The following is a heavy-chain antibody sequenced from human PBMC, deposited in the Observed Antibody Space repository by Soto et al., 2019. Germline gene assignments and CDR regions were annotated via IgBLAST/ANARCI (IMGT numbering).Heavy chain of an antibody. CDR2: ISGSGGST. CDR3: AKEAYCGGDCYAYFDY. V-gene: IGHV3-23*01. Sequence: LRLSCAASGFTFSSYAMSWVRQAPGKGLEWVSAISGSGGSTYYADSVKGRFTISRDNSKNTLYLQMNSLRAEDTAVYYCAKEAYCGGDCYAYFDYWGQGTLVTVSS. J-gene: IGHJ4*02. CDR1: GFTFSSYA. D-gene: IGHD2-21*02.